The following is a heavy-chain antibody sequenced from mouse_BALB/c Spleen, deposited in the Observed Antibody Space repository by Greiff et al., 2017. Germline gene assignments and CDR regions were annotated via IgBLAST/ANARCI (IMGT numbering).Heavy chain of an antibody. V-gene: IGHV2-5-1*01. J-gene: IGHJ3*01. Sequence: QVQLKESGPSLVQPSQSLSITCTVSGFSLTSYGVHWVRQSPGKGLEWLGVIWRGGSTDYNAAFMSRLSITKDNSKSQVFFKMNSLQADDTAIYYCAEYYYGSSYVGKTWFAYWGQGTLVTVSA. D-gene: IGHD1-1*01. CDR2: IWRGGST. CDR3: AEYYYGSSYVGKTWFAY. CDR1: GFSLTSYG.